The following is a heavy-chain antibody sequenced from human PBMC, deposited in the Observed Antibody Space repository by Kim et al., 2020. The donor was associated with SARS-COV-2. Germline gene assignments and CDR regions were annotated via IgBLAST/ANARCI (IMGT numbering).Heavy chain of an antibody. CDR1: GYTFTSYG. D-gene: IGHD2-2*01. J-gene: IGHJ6*02. V-gene: IGHV1-18*04. CDR2: ISAYNGNT. Sequence: ASVKVSCKASGYTFTSYGISWVRQAPGQGLEWMGWISAYNGNTNYAQKLQGRVTMTTDTSTSTAYMELRSLRSDDTAVYYCARGGYCSSTSCLFWGANYYYYYGMDVWGQGTTVTVSS. CDR3: ARGGYCSSTSCLFWGANYYYYYGMDV.